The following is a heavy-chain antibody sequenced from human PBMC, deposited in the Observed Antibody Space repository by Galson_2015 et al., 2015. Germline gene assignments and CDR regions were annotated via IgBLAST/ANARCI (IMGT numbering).Heavy chain of an antibody. CDR3: AKVAVSGSYIVNPAFDM. CDR1: GFTFSSYA. J-gene: IGHJ3*02. D-gene: IGHD1-26*01. Sequence: SLRLSCAASGFTFSSYAMNWVRQAPGKGLEWVSAISGSGGSTYFADSVKGRFTISRDNSKDTLFLQMNSLRAEDTAVYYCAKVAVSGSYIVNPAFDMWGQGTMVTVSS. CDR2: ISGSGGST. V-gene: IGHV3-23*01.